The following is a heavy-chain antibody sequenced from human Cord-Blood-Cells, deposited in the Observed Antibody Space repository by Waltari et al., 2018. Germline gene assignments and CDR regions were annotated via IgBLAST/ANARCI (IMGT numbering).Heavy chain of an antibody. Sequence: QLQPQASGPGLVKPSETLSLTSTVPVCATSRRSSSWGCVRQPPGKGLEWIGSIYYSVSTYYNPSLKSRVTISVDTSKNQFSLKLSSVTAADTAVYYCAHHSPRSSSSFDYWGQGTLVTVSS. J-gene: IGHJ4*02. CDR1: VCATSRRSSS. V-gene: IGHV4-39*07. CDR3: AHHSPRSSSSFDY. CDR2: IYYSVST. D-gene: IGHD6-13*01.